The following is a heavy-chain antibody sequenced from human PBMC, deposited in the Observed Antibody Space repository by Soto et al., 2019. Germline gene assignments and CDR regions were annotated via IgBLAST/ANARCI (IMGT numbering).Heavy chain of an antibody. Sequence: QVQLQQCGAGLLKPSETLSLTCAVYGGSFSGYYWTWFRQPPGKGLEWIGEISPSGTTKYIPSLKSRVTISADTSKNQFSLKVTSVTAEDTAVYYCVTSLWFGTQPEIWGQGALVTVSS. V-gene: IGHV4-34*01. J-gene: IGHJ4*02. CDR3: VTSLWFGTQPEI. CDR1: GGSFSGYY. CDR2: ISPSGTT. D-gene: IGHD3-10*01.